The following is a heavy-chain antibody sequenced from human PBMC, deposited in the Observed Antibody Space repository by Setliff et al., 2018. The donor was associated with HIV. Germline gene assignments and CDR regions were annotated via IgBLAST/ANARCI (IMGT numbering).Heavy chain of an antibody. CDR1: RFTFSSYS. D-gene: IGHD1-26*01. CDR3: AKSIVGGTTHAFDL. V-gene: IGHV3-21*04. CDR2: ITSSSSYK. J-gene: IGHJ3*01. Sequence: PGGSLRLSCAASRFTFSSYSMNWVRQAPGKGLEWVSSITSSSSYKYYADSVKGRFTISRDNAKNSLYLQMNSLRAEDTAVYYCAKSIVGGTTHAFDLWGQGTMVTVS.